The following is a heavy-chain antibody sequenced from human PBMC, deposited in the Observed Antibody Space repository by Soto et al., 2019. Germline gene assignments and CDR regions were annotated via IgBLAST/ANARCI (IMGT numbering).Heavy chain of an antibody. CDR2: IWYDGSNK. CDR1: GFTFSSYG. CDR3: AREGYCSGGSCYSFEEFQH. J-gene: IGHJ1*01. Sequence: QVQLVESGGGVVQPGRSLRLSCAASGFTFSSYGMHWVRQAPGKGLEWVAVIWYDGSNKYYADSVKGRFTISRDNSKNTLYLQMNSLRADDTAVYYCAREGYCSGGSCYSFEEFQHWGQGTLVTVSS. D-gene: IGHD2-15*01. V-gene: IGHV3-33*01.